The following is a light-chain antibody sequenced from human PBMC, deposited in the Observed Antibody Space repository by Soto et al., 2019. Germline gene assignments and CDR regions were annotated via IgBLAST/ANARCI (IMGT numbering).Light chain of an antibody. Sequence: DIVMTQSPVSLSVSLGERATINCKSSQTVFHSSYNKDFLAWYQQKPGQPPKFLFYWASTRESGVPARFSGGGSGTDFSLTISSLQAEDVAVYYCQQYYSSLTFGQGTKLEIK. V-gene: IGKV4-1*01. CDR2: WAS. J-gene: IGKJ2*01. CDR1: QTVFHSSYNKDF. CDR3: QQYYSSLT.